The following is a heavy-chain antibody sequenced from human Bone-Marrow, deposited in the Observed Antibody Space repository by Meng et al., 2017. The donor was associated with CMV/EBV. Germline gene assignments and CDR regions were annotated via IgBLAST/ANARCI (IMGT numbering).Heavy chain of an antibody. CDR1: GGSFSGYY. Sequence: SETLSLTCAVYGGSFSGYYWSWIRQPPGKGLEWIGEINHSGSTYYNPSLKSRVTISVDTSKNQFSLKLSSVTAADTAVYYCARRVKVRTFVPYYYYGMDVWGQGTTVTVSS. J-gene: IGHJ6*02. V-gene: IGHV4-34*01. CDR3: ARRVKVRTFVPYYYYGMDV. D-gene: IGHD1/OR15-1a*01. CDR2: INHSGST.